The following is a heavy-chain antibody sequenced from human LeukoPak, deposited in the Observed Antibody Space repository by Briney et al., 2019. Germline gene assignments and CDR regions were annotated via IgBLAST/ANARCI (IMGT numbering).Heavy chain of an antibody. D-gene: IGHD3-10*01. J-gene: IGHJ4*02. Sequence: EASVKVSCKASGYTLTSYGINWVRQAPGQGLEWMGWISAYNGNTNYAQKLEGRVTMTTDTSTSTAYMELRSLRSDDTAVYYCARGIGFGEFDYWGQGTLVTVSS. CDR3: ARGIGFGEFDY. CDR2: ISAYNGNT. V-gene: IGHV1-18*01. CDR1: GYTLTSYG.